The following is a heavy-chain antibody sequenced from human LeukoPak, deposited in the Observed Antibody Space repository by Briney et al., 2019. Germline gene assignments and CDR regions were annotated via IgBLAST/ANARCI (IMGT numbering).Heavy chain of an antibody. V-gene: IGHV1-69*13. CDR1: GGTFSSYA. CDR3: ARVWYCSSTSCYNYRPVGKVDWFDP. Sequence: GASVKVSCKASGGTFSSYAISWMRQAPGQGLEWMGGIIPIFGTANYAQKFQGRVTITADESTSTAYMELSSLRSEDTAVYYCARVWYCSSTSCYNYRPVGKVDWFDPWGQGTLVTVSS. D-gene: IGHD2-2*02. J-gene: IGHJ5*02. CDR2: IIPIFGTA.